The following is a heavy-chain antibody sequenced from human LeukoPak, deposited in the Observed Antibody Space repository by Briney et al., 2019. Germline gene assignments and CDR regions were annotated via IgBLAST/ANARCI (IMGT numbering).Heavy chain of an antibody. J-gene: IGHJ4*02. CDR1: GGSFSGYY. V-gene: IGHV4-34*01. CDR3: ARGGRYYDSSGYLKSGLDY. CDR2: INHSGST. D-gene: IGHD3-22*01. Sequence: PSETLSLTCAVYGGSFSGYYWSWIRQPPGKGLEWIGEINHSGSTNYNPSLKSRVTISVDTSKNQFSLKLSPVTAADTAVYYCARGGRYYDSSGYLKSGLDYWGQGTLVTVSS.